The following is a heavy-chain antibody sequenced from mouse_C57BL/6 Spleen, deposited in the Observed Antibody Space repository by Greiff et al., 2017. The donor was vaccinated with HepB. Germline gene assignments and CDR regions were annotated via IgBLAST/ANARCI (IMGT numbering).Heavy chain of an antibody. CDR2: IDPSDSYT. CDR3: ARTGTEDY. J-gene: IGHJ2*01. D-gene: IGHD4-1*01. V-gene: IGHV1-69*01. CDR1: GYTFTSYW. Sequence: QVQLKQPGAELVMPGASVKLSCKASGYTFTSYWMHWVKQRPGQGLEWIGEIDPSDSYTNYNQKFKGKSTLTVDKSSSTAYMQLSSLTSEDSAVYYCARTGTEDYWGQGTTLTVSS.